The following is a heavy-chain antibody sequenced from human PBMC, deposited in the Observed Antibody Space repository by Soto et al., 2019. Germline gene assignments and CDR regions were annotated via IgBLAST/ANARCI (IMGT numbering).Heavy chain of an antibody. CDR3: AREMDTTMAPSFEC. CDR2: IWYDGNNK. V-gene: IGHV3-33*01. Sequence: SLRLSCEFSVFTFSSFGMHLLLHAPGKGLEWVAVIWYDGNNKDYKDSVKGRFTISRDNSKNTLYLQMNSLRAEDTAVYYCAREMDTTMAPSFECWGQGTLVTVSS. J-gene: IGHJ4*02. CDR1: VFTFSSFG. D-gene: IGHD5-18*01.